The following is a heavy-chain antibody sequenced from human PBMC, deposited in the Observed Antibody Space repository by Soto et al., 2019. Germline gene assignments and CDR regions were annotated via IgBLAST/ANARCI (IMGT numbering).Heavy chain of an antibody. CDR3: AAVCGGDCYGGAYYYYGMDV. CDR2: IVVGSGNT. CDR1: GFTFTSSA. Sequence: ASVKVSCKASGFTFTSSAVQWVRQARGQRLEWIGWIVVGSGNTNYAQKFQERVTITRDMSTSTAYMELSSLRSEDTAVYYCAAVCGGDCYGGAYYYYGMDVWGQGTTVTVSS. V-gene: IGHV1-58*01. J-gene: IGHJ6*02. D-gene: IGHD2-21*01.